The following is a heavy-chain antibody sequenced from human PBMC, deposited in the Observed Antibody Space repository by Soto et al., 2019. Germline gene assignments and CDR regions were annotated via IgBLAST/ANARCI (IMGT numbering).Heavy chain of an antibody. CDR3: ARFSGWYSAFDY. J-gene: IGHJ4*02. CDR2: IYSSGST. Sequence: PSETLSLPCPVPGGTINIYYWSWIRQPPGKGLEWIGYIYSSGSTNYNPSLKSRVTISVDTSKSEFSLKLTSVTAADTAVYYCARFSGWYSAFDYWGQGTPVTVSS. V-gene: IGHV4-59*01. D-gene: IGHD6-19*01. CDR1: GGTINIYY.